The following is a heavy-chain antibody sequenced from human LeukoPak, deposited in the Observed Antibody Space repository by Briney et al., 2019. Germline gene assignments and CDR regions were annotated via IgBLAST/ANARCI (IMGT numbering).Heavy chain of an antibody. CDR1: GYTFTGYY. V-gene: IGHV1-2*02. D-gene: IGHD1-26*01. CDR2: INPNSGGT. CDR3: ARDLEGEWELRAFDI. Sequence: GASVKVSCKASGYTFTGYYMHWVRQAPGQGLEWMGWINPNSGGTNYAQKFQGRVTMTRDTSISTAYMELSRLRSDDTAVYYCARDLEGEWELRAFDIWGQGTMVTVSS. J-gene: IGHJ3*02.